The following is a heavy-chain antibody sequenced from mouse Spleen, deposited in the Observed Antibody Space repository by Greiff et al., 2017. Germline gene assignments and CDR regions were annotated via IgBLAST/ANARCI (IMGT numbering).Heavy chain of an antibody. Sequence: QVQLQQSGAELAKPGASVKMSCKASGYTFTSYWLHWVKQRPGQGLEWIGYINPSTGYTEYNQKFKDKATLTADKSSSTAYMQLSSLTSEDSAVYYCARFITTVVATGDYAMDYWGQGTSVTVSS. J-gene: IGHJ4*01. CDR2: INPSTGYT. D-gene: IGHD1-1*01. CDR1: GYTFTSYW. CDR3: ARFITTVVATGDYAMDY. V-gene: IGHV1-7*01.